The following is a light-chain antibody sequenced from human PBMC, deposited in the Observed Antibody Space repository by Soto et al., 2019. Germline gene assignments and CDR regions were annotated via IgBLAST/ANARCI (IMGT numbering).Light chain of an antibody. J-gene: IGKJ2*01. CDR2: AAS. V-gene: IGKV1-39*01. CDR3: QQSYSTPRP. CDR1: QTIITY. Sequence: DIQMTHSPSSLSASVGDRVSITCRASQTIITYLNSYQQKPGKAPKLLISAASNLQSGVPSRFSGSGSETEFTLTISSVQPEDVATYYCQQSYSTPRPFGQGTKLELK.